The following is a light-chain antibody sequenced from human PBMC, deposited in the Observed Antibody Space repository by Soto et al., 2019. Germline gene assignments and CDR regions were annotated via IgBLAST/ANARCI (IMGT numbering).Light chain of an antibody. CDR2: AAS. V-gene: IGKV1-39*01. CDR1: HNTRGY. CDR3: QQSYSTPWT. Sequence: DIQMTQSPSSLSASVRDRVTITCWASHNTRGYLNWYQQKPGKAPKLLIYAASNLQSGIPSRFSGSGSETDFTLTISSLQPEDFATYYCQQSYSTPWTFGQGTKVEIK. J-gene: IGKJ1*01.